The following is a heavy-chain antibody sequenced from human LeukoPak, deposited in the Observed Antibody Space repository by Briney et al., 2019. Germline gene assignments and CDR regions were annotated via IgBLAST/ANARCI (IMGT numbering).Heavy chain of an antibody. CDR3: ARLGGSNPYFDY. CDR1: GGSISGYH. Sequence: SETLSLTCNVSGGSISGYHWSWIRQPPGKGLEWLGYIYYSGSSNYNPSLKSRVTISADTSKNQFSLKLSSVTAADTAVYYCARLGGSNPYFDYWGQGTLVTVSS. D-gene: IGHD3-16*01. CDR2: IYYSGSS. V-gene: IGHV4-59*08. J-gene: IGHJ4*02.